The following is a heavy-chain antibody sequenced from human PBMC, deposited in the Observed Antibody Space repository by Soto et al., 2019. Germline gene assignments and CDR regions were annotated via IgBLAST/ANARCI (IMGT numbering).Heavy chain of an antibody. Sequence: GESLKISCKGSGYSFTSYWIGWVRQMPGKGLEWMGIIYPGDSDTRYSPSFQGQVTISADKSISTAYLQWSSLKASDTAMYYCARLGGDGYNRGDAFDIWGQGTMVTVSS. D-gene: IGHD3-16*01. J-gene: IGHJ3*02. CDR3: ARLGGDGYNRGDAFDI. CDR1: GYSFTSYW. V-gene: IGHV5-51*01. CDR2: IYPGDSDT.